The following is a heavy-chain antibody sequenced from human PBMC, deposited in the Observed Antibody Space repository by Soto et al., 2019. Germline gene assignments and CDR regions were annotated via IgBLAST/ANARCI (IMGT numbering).Heavy chain of an antibody. J-gene: IGHJ4*02. CDR2: IDPSDSYT. Sequence: PGESLKISCKGSGYSFTSYWISWVRQMPGKGLEWMGRIDPSDSYTNYSPSFQGHVTISADKSISTAYLQWSSLKASDTAMYYCPRQGGGGTYHYDSSGYYVDYWGQGTLVTVSS. D-gene: IGHD3-22*01. V-gene: IGHV5-10-1*01. CDR3: PRQGGGGTYHYDSSGYYVDY. CDR1: GYSFTSYW.